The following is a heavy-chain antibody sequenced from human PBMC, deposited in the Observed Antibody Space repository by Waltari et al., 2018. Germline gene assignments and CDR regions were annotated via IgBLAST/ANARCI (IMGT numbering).Heavy chain of an antibody. CDR3: AREQVRYFDWLPDY. D-gene: IGHD3-9*01. J-gene: IGHJ4*02. Sequence: EVQLVESGGGLVKPGGSLRLSCAASGFTFSSYSMNWVRQAQGKGLDGVSASSRSRRYIYYADAVKGRFTISRDNAKNSLYLQMNSLRAEDTAVYYCAREQVRYFDWLPDYWGQGTLVTVSS. V-gene: IGHV3-21*01. CDR1: GFTFSSYS. CDR2: SSRSRRYI.